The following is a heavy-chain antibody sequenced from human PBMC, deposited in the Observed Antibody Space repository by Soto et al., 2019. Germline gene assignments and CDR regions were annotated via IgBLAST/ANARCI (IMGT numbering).Heavy chain of an antibody. J-gene: IGHJ6*03. CDR3: ARGHLAVVPVASWYYYMDV. CDR1: GYSFSNYA. D-gene: IGHD2-2*01. Sequence: QVQLVQSGAEVEKPGASVKVSCKASGYSFSNYAVHWVRQAPGQRLEWMGWVNAGNGNTRYSQNFQGRVTITRDTSARTAYLELSSLRSEDTAVYYCARGHLAVVPVASWYYYMDVRGKGTTVTVSS. V-gene: IGHV1-3*01. CDR2: VNAGNGNT.